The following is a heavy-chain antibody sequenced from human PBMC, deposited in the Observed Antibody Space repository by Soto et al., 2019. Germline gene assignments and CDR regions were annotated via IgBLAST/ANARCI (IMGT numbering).Heavy chain of an antibody. CDR1: GYTFTSYG. V-gene: IGHV1-18*01. CDR3: ARERRGMDV. CDR2: ISAYNGNT. Sequence: QVQLVQSGAEVKKPGASVKVSCKASGYTFTSYGISWVRQAPGQGLEWMGWISAYNGNTNYAQKLQGRVTMNTDTSTSTAHMERRSMRPDGTAVYYCARERRGMDVWGQGTTVTVS. J-gene: IGHJ6*02.